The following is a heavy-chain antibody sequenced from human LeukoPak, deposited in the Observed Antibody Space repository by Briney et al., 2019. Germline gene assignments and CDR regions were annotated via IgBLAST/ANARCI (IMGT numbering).Heavy chain of an antibody. CDR3: ARGTYGTPHFED. CDR2: ISGSGSTT. Sequence: PGGSLRLSCADSGFTFSDSYMSWIRQAPGKGLEWVSYISGSGSTTYCADSVKGRFTVSRENAKNLLYLQMNSLRVEDTAVYYCARGTYGTPHFEDWGQGALVTVSS. V-gene: IGHV3-11*01. CDR1: GFTFSDSY. J-gene: IGHJ4*02. D-gene: IGHD1-1*01.